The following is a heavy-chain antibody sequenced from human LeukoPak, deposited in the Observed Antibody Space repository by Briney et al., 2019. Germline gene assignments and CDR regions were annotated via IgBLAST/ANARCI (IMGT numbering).Heavy chain of an antibody. D-gene: IGHD3-9*01. J-gene: IGHJ4*02. CDR2: INPNNGDT. V-gene: IGHV1-2*02. CDR1: GYIFTTYF. Sequence: ASVKVSCKAYGYIFTTYFIHWVRQDPGQGLEWMGWINPNNGDTNYVQKFQGRVTMTRDTSISTAYMELTRLRSDDTAVYYCAREGGYDILTGYQDYWGQGTLVTVFS. CDR3: AREGGYDILTGYQDY.